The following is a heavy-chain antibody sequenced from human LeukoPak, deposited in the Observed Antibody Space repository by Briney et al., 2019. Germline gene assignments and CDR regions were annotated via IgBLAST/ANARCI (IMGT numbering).Heavy chain of an antibody. D-gene: IGHD4-23*01. J-gene: IGHJ4*02. CDR2: INTNTGNP. V-gene: IGHV7-4-1*02. CDR3: ARDYYGASVVTPSAVDY. CDR1: GYTFTSYD. Sequence: ASVKVSCKASGYTFTSYDINWVRQATGQGLEWMGWINTNTGNPTYAQGFTGRFVFSLDTSVSTAYLQISSLKAEDTAVYYCARDYYGASVVTPSAVDYWGQGTLVTVSS.